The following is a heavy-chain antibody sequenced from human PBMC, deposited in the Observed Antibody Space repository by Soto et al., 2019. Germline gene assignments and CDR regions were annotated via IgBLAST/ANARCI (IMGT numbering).Heavy chain of an antibody. CDR1: GGSFSGYY. D-gene: IGHD1-7*01. CDR2: ITHSGST. V-gene: IGHV4-34*01. J-gene: IGHJ6*02. Sequence: SETLSLTCAVYGGSFSGYYWIWIRQPPWKGLEYIGEITHSGSTDYNPSLRSRVTISVDTSKNQFSLRLSSVTAADTALYFCARDPTGAGNYQLDVWGQGATVIVSS. CDR3: ARDPTGAGNYQLDV.